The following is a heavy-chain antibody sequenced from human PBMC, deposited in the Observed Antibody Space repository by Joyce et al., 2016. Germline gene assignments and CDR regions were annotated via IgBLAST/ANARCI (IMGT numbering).Heavy chain of an antibody. CDR2: ISRDGSYI. CDR1: GFTFSGES. J-gene: IGHJ4*02. CDR3: ARGLRWTDY. D-gene: IGHD4-23*01. V-gene: IGHV3-7*01. Sequence: EVQLVESGGILVQPGGSLRLSCAASGFTFSGESMTWVRQAPGKGLESVASISRDGSYIAYVDSVKGRFTISRDNARNSLYLQMNSLRVEDTAVYYCARGLRWTDYWGQGTLVTVSS.